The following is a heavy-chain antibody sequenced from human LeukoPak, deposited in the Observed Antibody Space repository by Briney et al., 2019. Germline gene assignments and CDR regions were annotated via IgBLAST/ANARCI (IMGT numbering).Heavy chain of an antibody. V-gene: IGHV3-48*02. J-gene: IGHJ3*02. CDR1: GFTFITYT. Sequence: GESLRLSCAASGFTFITYTMIWVRQAPGKGLEWVSSISSSSSTKYYADSVKGRFTISRDNANNSLYLQVASLRDEDTAIYYCARMRGPTTGALDIWGPGTMVAVSS. D-gene: IGHD1-26*01. CDR2: ISSSSSTK. CDR3: ARMRGPTTGALDI.